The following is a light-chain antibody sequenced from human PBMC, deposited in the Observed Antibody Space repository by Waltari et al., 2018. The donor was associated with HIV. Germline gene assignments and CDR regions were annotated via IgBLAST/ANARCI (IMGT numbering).Light chain of an antibody. Sequence: DIQMTQSPSSLSASVGDRVTITCRASQSINTYLNWYQQKPGKAPKLVISGASNLQSGVPSRFSGSGSGADFTLTISSLQPEDFATYYCQESYSTPRYTFGQGTKLEIK. CDR2: GAS. CDR1: QSINTY. V-gene: IGKV1-39*01. CDR3: QESYSTPRYT. J-gene: IGKJ2*01.